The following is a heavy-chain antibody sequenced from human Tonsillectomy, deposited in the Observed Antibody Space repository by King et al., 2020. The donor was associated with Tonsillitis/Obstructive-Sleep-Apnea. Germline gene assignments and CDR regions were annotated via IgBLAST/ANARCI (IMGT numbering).Heavy chain of an antibody. J-gene: IGHJ4*02. V-gene: IGHV3-23*04. CDR2: ISGSGSST. CDR1: GFTFSSYA. Sequence: VQLVESGGGLVQPGGSLRLSCAASGFTFSSYAMSWVRQAPGKGLEWVSGISGSGSSTYYADSVKGRFTISRDNSKNTLYLQMNSLRAEDTAVYYCAKAYDWGVVLADHYFDFWGQGTLVTVSS. D-gene: IGHD2-15*01. CDR3: AKAYDWGVVLADHYFDF.